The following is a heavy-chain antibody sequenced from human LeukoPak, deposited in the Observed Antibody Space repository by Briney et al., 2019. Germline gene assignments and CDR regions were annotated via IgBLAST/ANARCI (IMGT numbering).Heavy chain of an antibody. CDR1: GYTFTGYY. CDR2: IIPIFDTA. J-gene: IGHJ4*02. CDR3: ARAYGSGSYYNVGY. D-gene: IGHD3-10*01. Sequence: SVKVSCKASGYTFTGYYMHWVRQAPGQGLEWMGGIIPIFDTANYAQKFQGRVTITADESTSTAYMELSSLRSEDTAVYYCARAYGSGSYYNVGYWGQGTLVTVSS. V-gene: IGHV1-69*13.